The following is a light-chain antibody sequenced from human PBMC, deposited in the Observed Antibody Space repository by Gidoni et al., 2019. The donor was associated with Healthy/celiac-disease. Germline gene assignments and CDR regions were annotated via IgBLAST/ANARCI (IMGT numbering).Light chain of an antibody. V-gene: IGKV3-11*01. CDR2: DAS. J-gene: IGKJ4*01. CDR3: QQRSNWPCT. CDR1: QSVSSY. Sequence: ESVLTQSPATLSLSPGERATLSCRASQSVSSYLAWYQQKPGQAPRLLIYDASNRATGIPARFSGSGSGTDFTLTISSLDPEDFAVYYCQQRSNWPCTFGGGTKVEIK.